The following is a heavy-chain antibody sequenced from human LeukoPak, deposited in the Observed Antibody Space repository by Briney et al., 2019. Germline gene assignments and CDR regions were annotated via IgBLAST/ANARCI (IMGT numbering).Heavy chain of an antibody. CDR2: ISAYNGNT. J-gene: IGHJ4*02. CDR1: GCTFTSYG. Sequence: ASVKVSFKASGCTFTSYGISWVRQAPGQGLEWMGWISAYNGNTNYAQKLQGRVTMTTDTSTSTAYMELRSLRSDDTAVYYCARRGYYDSSGYYYYWGQGTLVTVSS. D-gene: IGHD3-22*01. V-gene: IGHV1-18*01. CDR3: ARRGYYDSSGYYYY.